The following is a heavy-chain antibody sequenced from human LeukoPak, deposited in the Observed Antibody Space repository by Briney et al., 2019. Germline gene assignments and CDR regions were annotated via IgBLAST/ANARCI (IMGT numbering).Heavy chain of an antibody. CDR2: MNPNSGNT. J-gene: IGHJ4*02. V-gene: IGHV1-8*01. Sequence: GASVKVSCKASGYTFTSYDINWVRQATGQELEWMGWMNPNSGNTGYAQKFQGRVTMTRNTSISTAYMELSSLRSEDTAVYYCARAGVAVAGTPIDYWGQGTLVTVSS. D-gene: IGHD6-19*01. CDR1: GYTFTSYD. CDR3: ARAGVAVAGTPIDY.